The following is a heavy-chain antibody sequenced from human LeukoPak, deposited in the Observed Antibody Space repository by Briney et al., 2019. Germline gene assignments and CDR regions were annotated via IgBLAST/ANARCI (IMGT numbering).Heavy chain of an antibody. J-gene: IGHJ4*02. CDR1: GFTVSDKH. D-gene: IGHD5-24*01. CDR2: IYSGGNT. Sequence: GGSLRLSCAVSGFTVSDKHMSWVRQAPGKGLEWVSTIYSGGNTFYADSVKGRSTISRDNSKNTLYFQMNSLRAEDTAVYYCATGRDAYKSGCWGQGTLVTVSS. V-gene: IGHV3-66*01. CDR3: ATGRDAYKSGC.